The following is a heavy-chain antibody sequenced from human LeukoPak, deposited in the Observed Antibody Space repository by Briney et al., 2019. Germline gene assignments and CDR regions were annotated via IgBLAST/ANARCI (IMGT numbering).Heavy chain of an antibody. CDR3: TTGTEYYGDSSFDY. Sequence: PGGSLRLSCAASGFTFSNAWMSWVRQAPGKGLDWDGRIKSKTDGGTTDYAAPVKGRFTISRDDSKNTLYLQMNSLKTEDTAVYYCTTGTEYYGDSSFDYWGQGTLVTVSS. J-gene: IGHJ4*02. D-gene: IGHD4-17*01. CDR2: IKSKTDGGTT. V-gene: IGHV3-15*01. CDR1: GFTFSNAW.